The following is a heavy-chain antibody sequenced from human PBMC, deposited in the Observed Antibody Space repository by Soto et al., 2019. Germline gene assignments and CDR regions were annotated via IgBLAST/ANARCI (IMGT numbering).Heavy chain of an antibody. J-gene: IGHJ6*02. Sequence: QVQLQQSGPRLVKPSETLSLTCTVSSGPDRSHNWGWIRQPPGRGLEWIGYVYYTGDTAYNPSLRSRVSISADTSTNDTSLTLSSVTAADTAVYYCVRQGIDYLHGLVDVWGQWTTVSVSS. V-gene: IGHV4-59*08. CDR1: SGPDRSHN. CDR3: VRQGIDYLHGLVDV. CDR2: VYYTGDT. D-gene: IGHD4-17*01.